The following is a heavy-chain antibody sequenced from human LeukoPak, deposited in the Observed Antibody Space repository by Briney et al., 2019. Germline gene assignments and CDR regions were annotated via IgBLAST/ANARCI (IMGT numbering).Heavy chain of an antibody. CDR2: IDYSGSI. V-gene: IGHV4-39*01. Sequence: SETLSLTCTVSGGSISSSSYYWGWIRQPPGKGLEWIGSIDYSGSIYYNPSLKSRVTISVDTSKNQFSLKLSSVTAADTAVYYCASLQDSSGALGVWGQGTMVTVSS. CDR1: GGSISSSSYY. D-gene: IGHD6-19*01. CDR3: ASLQDSSGALGV. J-gene: IGHJ3*01.